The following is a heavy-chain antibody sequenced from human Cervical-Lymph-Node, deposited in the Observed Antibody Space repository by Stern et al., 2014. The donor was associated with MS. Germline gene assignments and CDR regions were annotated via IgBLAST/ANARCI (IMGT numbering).Heavy chain of an antibody. CDR3: ARDHYDILTGYSEGSY. D-gene: IGHD3-9*01. CDR2: IVGRGGST. Sequence: EVQLLESGGGLVQPGGSLRLSCAASGFTFSSYAMRWVRQAPGKGLEWVSSIVGRGGSTYYADSVKGRFTISRDNSKNTLYLQMNSLRAEDTAVYYCARDHYDILTGYSEGSYWGQGTLVTVSS. J-gene: IGHJ4*02. CDR1: GFTFSSYA. V-gene: IGHV3-23*01.